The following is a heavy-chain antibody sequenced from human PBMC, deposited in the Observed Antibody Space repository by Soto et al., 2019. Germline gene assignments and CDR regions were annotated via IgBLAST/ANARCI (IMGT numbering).Heavy chain of an antibody. CDR3: AKDRPRLTQQFYEVS. V-gene: IGHV1-18*01. CDR2: ISAYTGAT. Sequence: ASMKVSCKASGYTFSHHGFSWVRQAPGQGLEWMGWISAYTGATDYAQKFQGRLTMTTDTATSTAYMELKSLRSDDTAVYYCAKDRPRLTQQFYEVSLGQGSLVTVSS. D-gene: IGHD3-16*01. CDR1: GYTFSHHG. J-gene: IGHJ5*02.